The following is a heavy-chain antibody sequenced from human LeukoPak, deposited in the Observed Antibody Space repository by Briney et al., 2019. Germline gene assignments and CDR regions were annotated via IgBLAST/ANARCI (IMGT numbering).Heavy chain of an antibody. CDR1: YGGCAGYR. CDR2: INHSGST. J-gene: IGHJ4*02. Sequence: WKPLSLTCQVSYGGCAGYRWSGNSQAPAESLDLIGEINHSGSTNYNPSLKSRVTISVDTSKNQFSLKLSSVTAADTAVYYCAGGASSTSDKTIDYWGQGTLVTVSS. D-gene: IGHD2-2*01. CDR3: AGGASSTSDKTIDY. V-gene: IGHV4-34*01.